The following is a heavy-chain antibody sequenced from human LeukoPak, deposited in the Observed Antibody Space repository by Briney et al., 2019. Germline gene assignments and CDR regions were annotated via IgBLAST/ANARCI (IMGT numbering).Heavy chain of an antibody. V-gene: IGHV3-23*01. J-gene: IGHJ3*02. CDR3: AKRYYYGSGTYYVDAFDI. D-gene: IGHD3-10*01. CDR1: GFTFSRYA. Sequence: GGSLRLSCAASGFTFSRYAMSWVRQAPGKGLEWVSAISGSGGSTYYADSVKGRFTISRDNSKNTLYLQMNSLRAEDTALYYCAKRYYYGSGTYYVDAFDIWGQGTMVTVSS. CDR2: ISGSGGST.